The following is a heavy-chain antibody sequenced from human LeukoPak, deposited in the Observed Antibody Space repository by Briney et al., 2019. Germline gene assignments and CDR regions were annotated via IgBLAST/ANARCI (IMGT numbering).Heavy chain of an antibody. CDR3: ARARIQLGFDC. CDR2: ISSSSSTI. Sequence: GGSLRLSCAASGFTFSSYSMNWVRQAPGKGLEWVSYISSSSSTIYYADSVKGRFTISRDNAKNSLYLQMNSLRAEDTAVYYCARARIQLGFDCWGQGTLVTVSS. J-gene: IGHJ4*02. CDR1: GFTFSSYS. D-gene: IGHD5-18*01. V-gene: IGHV3-48*01.